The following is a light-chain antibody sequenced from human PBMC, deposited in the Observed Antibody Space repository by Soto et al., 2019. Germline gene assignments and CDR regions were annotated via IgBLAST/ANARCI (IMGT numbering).Light chain of an antibody. V-gene: IGKV3-20*01. Sequence: VLTQSPGTLSLSPGESATLSCRASQTVSITYLNWYQQKPGQAPRLLILGASKRATGIPDRFSGSGSGRDFTLNISGLEPEDFAVYYCQQYGSSPLISFGQGTRLEIK. CDR2: GAS. J-gene: IGKJ5*01. CDR1: QTVSITY. CDR3: QQYGSSPLIS.